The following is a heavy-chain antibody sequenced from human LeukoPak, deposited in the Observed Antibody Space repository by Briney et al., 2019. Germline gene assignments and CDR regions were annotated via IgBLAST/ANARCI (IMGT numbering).Heavy chain of an antibody. V-gene: IGHV3-30*19. CDR1: GFTLSRSA. CDR3: ARDDCSSTSCYGGYDY. Sequence: GRSLRLSCAASGFTLSRSAMHWVRQAPGKGLEWVAVISYDGSNKYYADSVKGRFTISRDNSKNTLYLQMNSLRAEDTAVYYCARDDCSSTSCYGGYDYWGQGTLVTVSS. CDR2: ISYDGSNK. D-gene: IGHD2-2*01. J-gene: IGHJ4*02.